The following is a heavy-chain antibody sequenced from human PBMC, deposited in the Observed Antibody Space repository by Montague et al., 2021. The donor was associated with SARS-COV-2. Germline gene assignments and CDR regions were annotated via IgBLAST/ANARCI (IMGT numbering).Heavy chain of an antibody. J-gene: IGHJ4*02. CDR1: GGSISNSNHY. CDR3: ARRCRGGGYCHASH. CDR2: VSYSGNT. V-gene: IGHV4-39*01. Sequence: SETLSLTCTVSGGSISNSNHYWVWIRQPPGKVLKWIGRVSYSGNTYHNPSLKSRVSISVDTSKSQLSLKVMSVTAADTAVYYCARRCRGGGYCHASHWGQGTLVTVSS. D-gene: IGHD2-21*02.